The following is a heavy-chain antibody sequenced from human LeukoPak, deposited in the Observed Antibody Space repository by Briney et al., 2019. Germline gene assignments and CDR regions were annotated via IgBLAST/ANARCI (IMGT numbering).Heavy chain of an antibody. V-gene: IGHV4-34*01. J-gene: IGHJ6*03. CDR2: VDHSGDT. CDR3: APRYCSGSVCYHYYYYMDV. CDR1: GGSFRNYY. Sequence: SETLSLTCAVYGGSFRNYYWSWIRQPPGKGLEWIGEVDHSGDTNYNPSLKSRVTMSVDMSKNQFSLKLISVTAADTAVYYCAPRYCSGSVCYHYYYYMDVWGEGTTVTVSS. D-gene: IGHD2-8*02.